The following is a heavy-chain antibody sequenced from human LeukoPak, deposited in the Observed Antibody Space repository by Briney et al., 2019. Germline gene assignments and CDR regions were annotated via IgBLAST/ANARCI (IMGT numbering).Heavy chain of an antibody. CDR1: GGSISSGSYY. CDR2: IYTSGST. V-gene: IGHV4-61*02. J-gene: IGHJ4*02. Sequence: SETLSLTCTVSGGSISSGSYYWSWIRQPAGTGLEWIGRIYTSGSTNYNPSLKSRVTISVDTSKNQFSLKLSSVTAADTAVYYCASGGMVRGVLFDYWGQGTLVTVSS. CDR3: ASGGMVRGVLFDY. D-gene: IGHD3-10*01.